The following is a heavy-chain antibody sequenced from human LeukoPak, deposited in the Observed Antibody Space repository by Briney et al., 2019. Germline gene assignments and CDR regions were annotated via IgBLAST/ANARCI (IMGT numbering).Heavy chain of an antibody. Sequence: PGGSQRLSCAASGFTFDDYAMHWVRQAPGKGLEWVSLISGDGGSTYYADSVKGRFTISRDNSKNSLYLQMNSLRTEDTALYYCAKDIYPVSYYYDSSGYYWNNWFDPWGQGTLVTVSS. CDR1: GFTFDDYA. CDR3: AKDIYPVSYYYDSSGYYWNNWFDP. J-gene: IGHJ5*02. V-gene: IGHV3-43*02. CDR2: ISGDGGST. D-gene: IGHD3-22*01.